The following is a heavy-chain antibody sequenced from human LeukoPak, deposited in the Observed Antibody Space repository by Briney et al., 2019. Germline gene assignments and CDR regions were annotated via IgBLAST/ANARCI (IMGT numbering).Heavy chain of an antibody. CDR2: INPNSGGT. Sequence: ASVKVSCKASGYTFTGYYMHWVRQAPRQGLEWMGWINPNSGGTNYAQKFQGRVTMTRDTSISTAYMELSGLRSDDTAVYYCARGPLIKMTTLQFNWFDPWGQGTLVTVSS. CDR1: GYTFTGYY. CDR3: ARGPLIKMTTLQFNWFDP. V-gene: IGHV1-2*02. D-gene: IGHD5-24*01. J-gene: IGHJ5*02.